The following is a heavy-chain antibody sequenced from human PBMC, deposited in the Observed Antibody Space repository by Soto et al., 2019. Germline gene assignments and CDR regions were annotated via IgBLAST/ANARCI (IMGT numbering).Heavy chain of an antibody. CDR1: GGSISSYY. D-gene: IGHD2-2*01. V-gene: IGHV4-59*08. CDR2: IYYSGST. J-gene: IGHJ6*03. CDR3: ASWPIVVVPAAIRPRKNYMDV. Sequence: SETLSLTCTVSGGSISSYYLTWIRQPPGKGLEWIGYIYYSGSTNYNPSLKSRVTISVDTSKNQFSLKLSSVTAADTAVYYCASWPIVVVPAAIRPRKNYMDVWGKGTTVTVS.